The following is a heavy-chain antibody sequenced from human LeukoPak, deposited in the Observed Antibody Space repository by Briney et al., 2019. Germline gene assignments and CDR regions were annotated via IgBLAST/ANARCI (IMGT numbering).Heavy chain of an antibody. CDR2: ITGDGSTT. V-gene: IGHV3-74*01. Sequence: GGSLRLSCAASGFTFSPYWMHWVHQAPGEGLVWVSRITGDGSTTTYADSVKGRFTISRDNAKNALYLQMNSLRAEDTAVYYCARDKGYGYEYWGQGTLVTVSS. J-gene: IGHJ4*02. CDR1: GFTFSPYW. CDR3: ARDKGYGYEY. D-gene: IGHD5-18*01.